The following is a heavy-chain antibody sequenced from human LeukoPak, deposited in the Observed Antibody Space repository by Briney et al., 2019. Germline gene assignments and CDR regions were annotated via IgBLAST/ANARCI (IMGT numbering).Heavy chain of an antibody. V-gene: IGHV3-23*01. CDR3: AKRGSGEESSGYYLYYFDY. D-gene: IGHD3-22*01. CDR2: ISGSGGST. CDR1: GFTFSSYA. Sequence: GGSLRLSCAASGFTFSSYAMSWVRQAPGKGLEWVSAISGSGGSTYYADSVKGRFTISRDNSKNTLYLQMNSLRAEDTAVYYCAKRGSGEESSGYYLYYFDYWGQGTLVTVSS. J-gene: IGHJ4*02.